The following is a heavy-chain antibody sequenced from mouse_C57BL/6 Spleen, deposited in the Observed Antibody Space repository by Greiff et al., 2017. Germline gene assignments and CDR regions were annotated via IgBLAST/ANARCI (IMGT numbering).Heavy chain of an antibody. J-gene: IGHJ4*01. CDR3: AREGDDGYYVRAMDY. CDR1: GYSITSGYY. Sequence: ESGPGLVKPSQSLSLTCSVTGYSITSGYYWNWIRQFPGNKLEWMGYISYDGSNNYNPSLKNRISITRDTSKNQFFLKLNSVTTEDTATYYCAREGDDGYYVRAMDYWGQGTSVTVSS. V-gene: IGHV3-6*01. CDR2: ISYDGSN. D-gene: IGHD2-3*01.